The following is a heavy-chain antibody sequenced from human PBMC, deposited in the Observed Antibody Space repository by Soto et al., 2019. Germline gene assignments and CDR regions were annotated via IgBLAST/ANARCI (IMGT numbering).Heavy chain of an antibody. Sequence: SETLSLTCTVSGGSITSYYWSWIRQSPGKGLEWIGYIFYTGTTNYNPSLKSRVTISIDTSKNQFSLNLSSVTAADTGVYYCARLSRGAAADFDYWGQGTLVTVSS. D-gene: IGHD6-13*01. J-gene: IGHJ4*02. CDR2: IFYTGTT. V-gene: IGHV4-59*08. CDR1: GGSITSYY. CDR3: ARLSRGAAADFDY.